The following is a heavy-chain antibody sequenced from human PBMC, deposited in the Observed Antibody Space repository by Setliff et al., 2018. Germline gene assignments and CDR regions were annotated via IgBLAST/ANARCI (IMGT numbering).Heavy chain of an antibody. CDR3: SRFGLYYEAVYGGGDYYYYGMDV. V-gene: IGHV1-2*06. Sequence: ALVKVSCKASGYTFTSHAMHWVRQAPGQRLEWMGRINPNSGGTNYAQKFQGRVTMTRDTSISTAYMELSRLRSDDTAVYYCSRFGLYYEAVYGGGDYYYYGMDVWGQGTTVTVSS. J-gene: IGHJ6*02. CDR1: GYTFTSHA. CDR2: INPNSGGT. D-gene: IGHD3-16*01.